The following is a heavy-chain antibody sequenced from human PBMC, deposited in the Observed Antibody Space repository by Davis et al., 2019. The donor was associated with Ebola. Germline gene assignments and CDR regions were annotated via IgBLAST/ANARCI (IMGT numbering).Heavy chain of an antibody. Sequence: ASVKVSCKASGYTFSNYGFSWVRQAPGQGLECMGWISAYNGNTKYAEKFQGRVTMTTDIFTSTAYMELRSLRSDDTAVYFCVRDFWSGHTVYWGQGTLITVSS. CDR3: VRDFWSGHTVY. D-gene: IGHD3-3*01. CDR1: GYTFSNYG. J-gene: IGHJ4*02. CDR2: ISAYNGNT. V-gene: IGHV1-18*01.